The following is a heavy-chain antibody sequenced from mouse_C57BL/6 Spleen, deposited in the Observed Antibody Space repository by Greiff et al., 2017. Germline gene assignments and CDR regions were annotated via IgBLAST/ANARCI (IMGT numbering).Heavy chain of an antibody. CDR2: IYPRSGNT. J-gene: IGHJ3*01. Sequence: QVQLQQSGAELARPGASVKLSCKASGYTFTSYGISWVKQRTGQGLEWIGEIYPRSGNTYYNEKFKGKATLTADKSSSTAYMELRSLTSEDSAVYFCARGEDGYYGCAYWGQGTLVTVSA. V-gene: IGHV1-81*01. CDR3: ARGEDGYYGCAY. CDR1: GYTFTSYG. D-gene: IGHD2-3*01.